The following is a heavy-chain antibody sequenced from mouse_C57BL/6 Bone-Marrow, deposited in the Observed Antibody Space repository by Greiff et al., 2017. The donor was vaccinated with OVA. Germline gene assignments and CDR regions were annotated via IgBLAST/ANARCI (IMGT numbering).Heavy chain of an antibody. V-gene: IGHV14-4*01. Sequence: VQLQQSGAELVRPGASVKLSCTASGFNIKDDYMHWVKQRPEQGLEWIGWIDPENGDTEYASKFQGKATITADTSSNTAYLQLSSLTSEDTAVYYCRIYYGYFDYWGQGTTLTVSS. CDR3: RIYYGYFDY. J-gene: IGHJ2*01. D-gene: IGHD2-1*01. CDR1: GFNIKDDY. CDR2: IDPENGDT.